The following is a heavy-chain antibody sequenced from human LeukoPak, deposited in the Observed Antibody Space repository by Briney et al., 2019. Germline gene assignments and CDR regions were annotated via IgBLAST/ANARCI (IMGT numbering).Heavy chain of an antibody. CDR1: GFTFSSYA. CDR2: ISGSGGST. Sequence: GGSLRLSCAASGFTFSSYAMSWVRQAPGKGLEWVSAISGSGGSTYYADSVKGRFTISRDNAKNSLYLQLNSLRVEDTALYFCVKGSGNHAIDYWGQGTLVTVSS. CDR3: VKGSGNHAIDY. J-gene: IGHJ4*02. V-gene: IGHV3-23*01. D-gene: IGHD2-15*01.